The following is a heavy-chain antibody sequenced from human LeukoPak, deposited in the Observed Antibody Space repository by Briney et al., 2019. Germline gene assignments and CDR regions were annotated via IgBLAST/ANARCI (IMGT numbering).Heavy chain of an antibody. D-gene: IGHD4-17*01. CDR2: IYSGGST. J-gene: IGHJ3*02. Sequence: GGSLRLSCAASGFTVSSNYMNWVRQAPGKGLEWVSVIYSGGSTYYADSVKGRFTISRHNSKNTLYLQMNSLRADDTAVYYCARGRDYGDDAFDIWGQGTMVTVSS. V-gene: IGHV3-53*04. CDR1: GFTVSSNY. CDR3: ARGRDYGDDAFDI.